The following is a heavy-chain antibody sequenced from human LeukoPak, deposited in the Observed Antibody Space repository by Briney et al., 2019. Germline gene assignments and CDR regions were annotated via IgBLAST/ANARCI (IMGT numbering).Heavy chain of an antibody. CDR2: IYHSGST. V-gene: IGHV4-30-2*01. CDR1: GGSISSGGYS. CDR3: ARQSGYCDY. D-gene: IGHD6-13*01. J-gene: IGHJ4*02. Sequence: PSETLSLTCAVSGGSISSGGYSWSWIRQPPGKGLEWIGYIYHSGSTYCNPSLKSRVTISVDRSKNQFSLKLSSVTAADTAVYYCARQSGYCDYWGQGTLVTVSS.